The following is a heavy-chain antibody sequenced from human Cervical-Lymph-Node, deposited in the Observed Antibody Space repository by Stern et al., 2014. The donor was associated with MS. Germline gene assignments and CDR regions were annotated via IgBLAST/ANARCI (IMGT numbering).Heavy chain of an antibody. D-gene: IGHD1-7*01. V-gene: IGHV1-8*01. Sequence: VQLLESGAEVRKPGASVKVSCKASGHTFTSPEISWLRQAPGQGLEWMGKINPKSGDTEYAQKFQGRVTMTRDTSISAVYMELSSLKSDDTAVYFCARDSYNEELRSDDGFDLWGQGTPVTVSS. CDR3: ARDSYNEELRSDDGFDL. CDR1: GHTFTSPE. CDR2: INPKSGDT. J-gene: IGHJ3*01.